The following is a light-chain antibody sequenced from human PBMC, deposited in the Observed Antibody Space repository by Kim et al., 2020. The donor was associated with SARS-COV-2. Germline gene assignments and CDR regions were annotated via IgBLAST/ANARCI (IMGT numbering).Light chain of an antibody. J-gene: IGLJ3*02. Sequence: APGKTARITCGGNNIGSKSVHWYQQKPGQAPVLVIYYDSDRPSGIPERFSGSNAGNTATLTISRVEAGDEADYDCQVWDSSSDHPVFGGGTQLTVL. CDR2: YDS. CDR3: QVWDSSSDHPV. V-gene: IGLV3-21*04. CDR1: NIGSKS.